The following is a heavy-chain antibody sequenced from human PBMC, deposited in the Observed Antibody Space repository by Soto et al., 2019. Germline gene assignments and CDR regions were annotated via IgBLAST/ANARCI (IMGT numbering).Heavy chain of an antibody. D-gene: IGHD6-13*01. V-gene: IGHV3-30*03. CDR1: GFTFRSYG. Sequence: GGSLRLSCEASGFTFRSYGMHWVRQAPGKGLDWVAVMKSDGSRDHIDSVKGRFTIFRDNSKETLYLQMNSLRAEDTAVYYCARAGISQAAAGSLDCCPIDSWGQGTLVTVSS. CDR3: ARAGISQAAAGSLDCCPIDS. J-gene: IGHJ4*02. CDR2: MKSDGSR.